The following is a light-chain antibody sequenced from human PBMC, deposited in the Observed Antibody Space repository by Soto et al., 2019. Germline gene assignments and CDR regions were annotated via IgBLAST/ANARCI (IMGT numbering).Light chain of an antibody. J-gene: IGLJ3*02. V-gene: IGLV3-21*04. CDR3: KVWDSSSDHPGV. Sequence: SYELTQPPSVSVAPGKTARITCGGNNIGSKSVHWYQQKPGQAPVLVIYYDSDRPSGIPERLSGANSGNTATLTISRVEAGDGADYYCKVWDSSSDHPGVFGGGTKLTVL. CDR2: YDS. CDR1: NIGSKS.